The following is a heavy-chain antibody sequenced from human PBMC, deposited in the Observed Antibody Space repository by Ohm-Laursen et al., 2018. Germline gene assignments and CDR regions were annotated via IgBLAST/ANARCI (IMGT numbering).Heavy chain of an antibody. D-gene: IGHD6-19*01. CDR2: ISYDGSNK. J-gene: IGHJ3*02. Sequence: SLRLSCAASGFTFSSYGMHWVRQAPGKGLEWVAVISYDGSNKYYADSVKGRFTISRDNSKNTLFLQMNSLRAEDTALYYCANSRGWSRGTNAFDIWGQGTVVTVSS. CDR1: GFTFSSYG. V-gene: IGHV3-33*05. CDR3: ANSRGWSRGTNAFDI.